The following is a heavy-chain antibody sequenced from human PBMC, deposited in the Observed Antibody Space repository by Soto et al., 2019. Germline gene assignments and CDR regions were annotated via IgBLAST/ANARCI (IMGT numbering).Heavy chain of an antibody. CDR1: GGSISSNY. CDR3: ARILGYCTGDSCYSRFDP. D-gene: IGHD2-15*01. CDR2: VYNSGST. J-gene: IGHJ5*02. V-gene: IGHV4-59*01. Sequence: PSETLSLTCTVSGGSISSNYWTWIRQPPGKGLEWIGYVYNSGSTDYNPSLKSRVTISEDTSKSQFSLRLTSVTAADTAVYYCARILGYCTGDSCYSRFDPWGQGTLVTVSS.